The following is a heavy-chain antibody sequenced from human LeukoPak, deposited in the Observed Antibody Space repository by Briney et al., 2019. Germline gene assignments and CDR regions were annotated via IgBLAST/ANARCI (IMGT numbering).Heavy chain of an antibody. CDR3: ARSSYDSSGLLYFQH. Sequence: GGSLRLSCAASGFTFSTFAMIWVRQPPGKGLEWVSSIFPSGGEIHYADSVRGRFTISRDNSKSTLSLQMNSLRAEDTAVYYCARSSYDSSGLLYFQHWGQGTLVTVSS. V-gene: IGHV3-23*01. CDR2: IFPSGGEI. CDR1: GFTFSTFA. J-gene: IGHJ1*01. D-gene: IGHD3-22*01.